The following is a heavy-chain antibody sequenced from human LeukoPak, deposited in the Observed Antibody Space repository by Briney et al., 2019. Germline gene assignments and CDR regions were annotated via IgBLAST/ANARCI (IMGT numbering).Heavy chain of an antibody. D-gene: IGHD6-13*01. Sequence: PGGSLRLSCTTSGFTFSDYAMSWFRQAPGKGLEWVGFIRNRAYDGTTEYAASVKGRFIISRDESKSIAYLQMDSLKIEDTAVYYCATVYMAADYYYYGMDVWGQGTTVTVSS. J-gene: IGHJ6*02. V-gene: IGHV3-49*03. CDR1: GFTFSDYA. CDR3: ATVYMAADYYYYGMDV. CDR2: IRNRAYDGTT.